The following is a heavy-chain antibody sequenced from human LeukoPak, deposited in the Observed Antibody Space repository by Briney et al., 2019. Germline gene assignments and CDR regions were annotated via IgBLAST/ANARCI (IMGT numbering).Heavy chain of an antibody. Sequence: PSETLSLTCSVSGGSVSSGSYYWNWIRQPPGKGLEWIGYIYYSGSTNYNPSLQSRVTISVDTSRNQFSLKLSSVTAADTAMYYCARAPIRYCSVGTCYSHFDNWGQGTLVTVFS. V-gene: IGHV4-61*01. CDR3: ARAPIRYCSVGTCYSHFDN. D-gene: IGHD2-15*01. J-gene: IGHJ4*02. CDR1: GGSVSSGSYY. CDR2: IYYSGST.